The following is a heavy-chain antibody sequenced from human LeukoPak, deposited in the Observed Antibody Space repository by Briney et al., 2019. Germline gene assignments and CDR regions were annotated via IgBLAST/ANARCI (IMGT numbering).Heavy chain of an antibody. D-gene: IGHD3-10*01. V-gene: IGHV3-23*01. CDR3: DQESYGSGSYYNEDWFDP. Sequence: GGSLRLSCAASGFTFSSYAMSWVRQAPGKGLEWVSAISGSGGSTYYADSVKGRFTISRDNSKNALYLQMNSLRAEDTAVYYCDQESYGSGSYYNEDWFDPWGQGTLVTVSS. J-gene: IGHJ5*02. CDR2: ISGSGGST. CDR1: GFTFSSYA.